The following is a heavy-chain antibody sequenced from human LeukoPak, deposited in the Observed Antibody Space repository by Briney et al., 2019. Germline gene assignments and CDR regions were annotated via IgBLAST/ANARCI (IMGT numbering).Heavy chain of an antibody. CDR1: GGSISGFY. D-gene: IGHD3-3*01. CDR2: IFYSGST. CDR3: ARQRFLEWYFDY. Sequence: KSSETLSLTCTVSGGSISGFYWSWIQQPPGKELQWIGSIFYSGSTNYNPSLKSRVTISVDTSKNQFSLKLSSVTAADTAVYYCARQRFLEWYFDYWGQGTLVTVSS. V-gene: IGHV4-59*08. J-gene: IGHJ4*02.